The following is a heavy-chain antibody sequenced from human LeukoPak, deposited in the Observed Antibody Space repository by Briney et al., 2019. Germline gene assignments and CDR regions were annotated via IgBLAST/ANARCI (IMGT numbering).Heavy chain of an antibody. CDR1: GFTFSSYW. Sequence: PGGSLGLSCAASGFTFSSYWMSWVRQAPGRGLEWVANIKEDGSEKYYVDSVKGRFTISRDNAKNSLYLQMNSLRAEDTAVYYCARGGSGGGGGPATIDYWGQGTLVTVSS. CDR2: IKEDGSEK. D-gene: IGHD3-10*01. V-gene: IGHV3-7*01. CDR3: ARGGSGGGGGPATIDY. J-gene: IGHJ4*02.